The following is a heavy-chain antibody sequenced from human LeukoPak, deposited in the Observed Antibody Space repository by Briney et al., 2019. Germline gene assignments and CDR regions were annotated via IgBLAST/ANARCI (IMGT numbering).Heavy chain of an antibody. CDR1: GGTFSSYA. Sequence: SVKVSCKASGGTFSSYAISWVRQAPGQGLEWMGRIIPTFGTANYAQKFQGRVTITTDESTSTAYMELSSLRSEDTAVYYCAREGDYYDSSGYGRLGFDYWGQGTLVTVSS. CDR3: AREGDYYDSSGYGRLGFDY. V-gene: IGHV1-69*05. D-gene: IGHD3-22*01. J-gene: IGHJ4*02. CDR2: IIPTFGTA.